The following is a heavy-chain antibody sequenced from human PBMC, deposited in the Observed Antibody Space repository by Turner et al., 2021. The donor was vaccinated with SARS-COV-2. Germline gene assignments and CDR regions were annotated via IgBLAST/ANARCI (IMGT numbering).Heavy chain of an antibody. CDR2: IDPSGGNT. J-gene: IGHJ4*02. V-gene: IGHV1-46*01. CDR3: ARITPSGS. CDR1: GYTFTNYL. D-gene: IGHD3-22*01. Sequence: QVQLVQSGAEVKKPGASVKVSCRASGYTFTNYLIHWVRQAPGQGLEWMGIIDPSGGNTTYAQKFRDRITVTRDTSTSTVFMELRSLKSDDTAVYYCARITPSGSWGQGTLISVSS.